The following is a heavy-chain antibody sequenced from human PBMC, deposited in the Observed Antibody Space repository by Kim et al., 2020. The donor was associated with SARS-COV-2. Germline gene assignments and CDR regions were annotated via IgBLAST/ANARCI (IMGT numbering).Heavy chain of an antibody. J-gene: IGHJ6*03. CDR3: SRDVVVVDVSDVDYYCM. D-gene: IGHD2-15*01. Sequence: GGSLRLSCAASGFTFSSYSMNWVRQAPGKGLEWVSSISSYGYIYYEDSLKGRFTIFTDNAKNSLYLQMNSLRAEDTAAYYCSRDVVVVDVSDVDYYCM. V-gene: IGHV3-21*01. CDR1: GFTFSSYS. CDR2: ISSYGYI.